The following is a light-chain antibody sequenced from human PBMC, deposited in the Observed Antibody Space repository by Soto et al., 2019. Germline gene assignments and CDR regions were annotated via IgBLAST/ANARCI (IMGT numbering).Light chain of an antibody. CDR1: SSDVGGYNY. V-gene: IGLV2-14*01. CDR2: EVS. Sequence: QSVLTRPASVSGSPGQSITISCTGTSSDVGGYNYVSWYQQHPGKAPKLMIYEVSNRPSGVSNRFSGSKSGNTASLTISGLQAEDEADYYCSSYTSSSTLRVFGTGTKVTVL. J-gene: IGLJ1*01. CDR3: SSYTSSSTLRV.